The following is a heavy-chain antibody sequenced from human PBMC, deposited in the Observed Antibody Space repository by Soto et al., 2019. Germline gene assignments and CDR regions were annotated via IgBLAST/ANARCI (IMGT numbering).Heavy chain of an antibody. J-gene: IGHJ4*02. D-gene: IGHD3-22*01. CDR3: ARDSGDSSGYYRGFDY. CDR2: ISSSSSYI. Sequence: EVQLVESGGGLVKPGGSLRLSCAASGFTFSSYSMNWVRQAPGKGLEWVSSISSSSSYIYYADSVKGRFTISRDNAKNSLYLQMNSLRAEDTAVYYCARDSGDSSGYYRGFDYWGQGTLVTVSS. V-gene: IGHV3-21*01. CDR1: GFTFSSYS.